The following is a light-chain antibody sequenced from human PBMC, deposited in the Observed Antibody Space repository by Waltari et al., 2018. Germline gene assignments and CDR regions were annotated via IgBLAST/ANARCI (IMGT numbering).Light chain of an antibody. V-gene: IGLV9-49*01. Sequence: QPVLTQPPSASASLGASVTLTCPLSSCYSHYHVDWYQQRPGKGPRFVMRVGTGGIVGSKGDGIPDRFSVLGSGLNRYLTIKNIQEEDESDYHCGADHGSGSNFVVFGGGTKLTVL. CDR1: SCYSHYH. CDR3: GADHGSGSNFVV. J-gene: IGLJ2*01. CDR2: VGTGGIVG.